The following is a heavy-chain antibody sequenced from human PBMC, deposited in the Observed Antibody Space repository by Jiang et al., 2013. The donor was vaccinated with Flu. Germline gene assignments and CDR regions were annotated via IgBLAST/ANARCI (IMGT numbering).Heavy chain of an antibody. CDR3: ARQLRPVELATNKEYHYYGLDV. V-gene: IGHV4-59*08. D-gene: IGHD2/OR15-2a*01. CDR2: IYHSGNR. J-gene: IGHJ6*02. Sequence: WIRQSPGKGLEWIGHIYHSGNRNYNPSLKSRVTISLDTSKKQFSLRLTSVTAADTAIYYCARQLRPVELATNKEYHYYGLDVWGQGTRVTVSS.